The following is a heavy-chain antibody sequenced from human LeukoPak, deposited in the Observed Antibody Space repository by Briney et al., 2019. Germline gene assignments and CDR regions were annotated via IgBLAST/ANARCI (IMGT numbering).Heavy chain of an antibody. D-gene: IGHD2/OR15-2a*01. CDR3: AREGPRGNSQFDY. CDR1: GFTFSSYG. V-gene: IGHV3-30*03. J-gene: IGHJ4*02. Sequence: GGSLRLSCAASGFTFSSYGMHWVRQAPGKGLEWVAVISYDGSNKYYADSVKGRFTISRDNSKNTLYLQMNGLRAEDTAVYYCAREGPRGNSQFDYWGQGTLVTVSS. CDR2: ISYDGSNK.